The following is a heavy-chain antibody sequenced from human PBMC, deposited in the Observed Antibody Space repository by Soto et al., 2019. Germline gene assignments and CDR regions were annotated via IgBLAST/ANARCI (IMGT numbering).Heavy chain of an antibody. CDR1: GFTFSSYG. V-gene: IGHV3-30*18. CDR3: ANDSLGYDFCSGLTPGDY. Sequence: QVQLVESGGGVVQPGRSLRLSCAASGFTFSSYGMHWVRQAPGKGLEWVAVISYDGRNKYYADSVKGRLTISRDNSNNTLYLQMNCLRAEDTAVYYCANDSLGYDFCSGLTPGDYWGQGILVTVSS. CDR2: ISYDGRNK. D-gene: IGHD3-3*01. J-gene: IGHJ4*02.